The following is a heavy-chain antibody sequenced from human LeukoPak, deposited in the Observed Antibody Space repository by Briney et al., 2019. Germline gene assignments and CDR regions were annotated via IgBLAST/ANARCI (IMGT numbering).Heavy chain of an antibody. CDR3: ARVRAMGPKRWFDP. CDR1: GGSISSYY. Sequence: SETLSLTCTVSGGSISSYYWSWIRQPPGKGLEWIGYIYYSGSTNYNPSLKSRVTISLDTSKNQFSLKLSSVTAADTAVYYCARVRAMGPKRWFDPWGQGTLVTVSS. CDR2: IYYSGST. V-gene: IGHV4-59*01. D-gene: IGHD5-18*01. J-gene: IGHJ5*02.